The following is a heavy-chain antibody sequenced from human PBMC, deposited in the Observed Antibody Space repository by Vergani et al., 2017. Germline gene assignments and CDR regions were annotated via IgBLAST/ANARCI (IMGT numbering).Heavy chain of an antibody. D-gene: IGHD2-15*01. Sequence: VQLEESGGGLVKPGGSLRLSCAASGFTFSNAWMSWVRQAPGKGLEWVGRIKSKTDGGTTDYAAPVKGRFTISRDDSKNTLYLQMNSLKTEDTAVYYCTTASDCSGGSCYSLYYYGMDVWGQGTTVTVSS. J-gene: IGHJ6*02. V-gene: IGHV3-15*01. CDR3: TTASDCSGGSCYSLYYYGMDV. CDR2: IKSKTDGGTT. CDR1: GFTFSNAW.